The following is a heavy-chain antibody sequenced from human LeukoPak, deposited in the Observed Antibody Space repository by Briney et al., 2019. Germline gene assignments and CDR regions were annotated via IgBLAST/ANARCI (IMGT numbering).Heavy chain of an antibody. Sequence: GGSLRLSCAVSGFTFSDYYMNWVRQAPGKGLEWASAISGSGGSTYYADSVKGRFTISRDNSKNTLYLQMNSLRAEDTAVYYCAKDQTVRGVIIDYFDYWGQGTLVTVSS. V-gene: IGHV3-23*01. CDR2: ISGSGGST. D-gene: IGHD3-10*01. CDR3: AKDQTVRGVIIDYFDY. J-gene: IGHJ4*02. CDR1: GFTFSDYY.